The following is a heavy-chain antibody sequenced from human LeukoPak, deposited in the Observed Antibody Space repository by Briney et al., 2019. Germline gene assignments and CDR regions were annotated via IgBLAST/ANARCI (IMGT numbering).Heavy chain of an antibody. V-gene: IGHV4-39*01. CDR3: ARQGYSYGSEFKT. Sequence: SETLSLTCTVSSGSISSSSYYWGWIRQPPGKGLEWIGSIYYSGSTYYNPSLKSRVTISVDTSKNQFSLKLSSVTAADTAVYYCARQGYSYGSEFKTWGQGTLVTVSS. D-gene: IGHD5-18*01. CDR1: SGSISSSSYY. J-gene: IGHJ5*02. CDR2: IYYSGST.